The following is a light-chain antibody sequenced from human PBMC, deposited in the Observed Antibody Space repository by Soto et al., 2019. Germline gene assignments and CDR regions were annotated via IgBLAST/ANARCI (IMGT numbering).Light chain of an antibody. V-gene: IGLV2-8*01. CDR2: EVN. J-gene: IGLJ1*01. Sequence: QPVLTQPPSASGSPGQSVTISCTGTSNDVGGYNYVSWYQQHPGKAPILMIYEVNKRPSGVPDRFSGYKSGNTASLTVSGLAAEDEDDYYCISFGVSNYFVFGAGTKVTVL. CDR1: SNDVGGYNY. CDR3: ISFGVSNYFV.